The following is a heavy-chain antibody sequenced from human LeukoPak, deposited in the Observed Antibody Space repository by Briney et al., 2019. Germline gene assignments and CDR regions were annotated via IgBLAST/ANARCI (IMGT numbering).Heavy chain of an antibody. CDR2: VYSVGAT. CDR1: GFTISANF. V-gene: IGHV3-66*01. CDR3: ARDLSGYSFGFGGDL. Sequence: PGGSLTLSCAASGFTISANFMSWGRHPPAKGLELVSVVYSVGATFYADSVKGRFTISRDGYKNTRDLQMDSLRVDDTAVYYCARDLSGYSFGFGGDLWGQGTLVTVSS. J-gene: IGHJ4*02. D-gene: IGHD6-13*01.